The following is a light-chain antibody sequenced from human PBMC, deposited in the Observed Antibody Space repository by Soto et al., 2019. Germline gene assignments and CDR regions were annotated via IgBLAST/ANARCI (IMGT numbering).Light chain of an antibody. V-gene: IGKV1-39*01. CDR2: GVS. CDR3: QQSYSTPVT. Sequence: DIQMTQSPSSLSATVGDRVTINCRASLRISSYVNWYQQKPGKAPKVLIYGVSSLHSGVPSRFSGSGSGTDFTLTISSLQPEDFATYYCQQSYSTPVTFGQGTKVDNK. J-gene: IGKJ1*01. CDR1: LRISSY.